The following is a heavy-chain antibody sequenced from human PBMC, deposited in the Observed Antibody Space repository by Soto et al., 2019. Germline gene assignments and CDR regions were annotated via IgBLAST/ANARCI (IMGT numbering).Heavy chain of an antibody. D-gene: IGHD3-10*01. Sequence: PGGSLRLSCVASGFTFSDYAMTWVRQAPGKGMEWVSTISGSAGDTFYAGSVKGRFTISRDNSKSTLYLQMNSLRSEDTALYYCARQDGGFDQWGQGTLVTVSS. CDR3: ARQDGGFDQ. J-gene: IGHJ4*02. V-gene: IGHV3-23*01. CDR1: GFTFSDYA. CDR2: ISGSAGDT.